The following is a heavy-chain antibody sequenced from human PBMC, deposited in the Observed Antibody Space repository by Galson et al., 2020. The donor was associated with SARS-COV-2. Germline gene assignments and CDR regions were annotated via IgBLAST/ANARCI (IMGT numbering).Heavy chain of an antibody. CDR1: GGTFSRYA. V-gene: IGHV1-69*06. J-gene: IGHJ6*02. Sequence: SVKVSCRASGGTFSRYAINWVRQAPGQGLAWMGRIIPVYGTKTHAQKFQGRLMITADKSTSTAYMELSSLRSEDTAVYYCAGDYAVAVDYYGMDVWGQGTTVTVSS. CDR3: AGDYAVAVDYYGMDV. CDR2: IIPVYGTK. D-gene: IGHD6-19*01.